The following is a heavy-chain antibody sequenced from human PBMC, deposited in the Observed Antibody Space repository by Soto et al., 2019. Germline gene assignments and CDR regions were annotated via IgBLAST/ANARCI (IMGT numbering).Heavy chain of an antibody. CDR1: GFTLNSHW. J-gene: IGHJ4*02. V-gene: IGHV3-74*01. D-gene: IGHD2-2*01. CDR2: INSDGSST. CDR3: AREGGPYCSSSSCQRPLNY. Sequence: EVQLVESGGGLVQPGGSLRLSCVASGFTLNSHWMHWVRQAPGKGLVWVSRINSDGSSTSYADSVKGRFTNSRDNAKNTLYLQMNSLRVEDTAVYYCAREGGPYCSSSSCQRPLNYWGQGSLVTVSS.